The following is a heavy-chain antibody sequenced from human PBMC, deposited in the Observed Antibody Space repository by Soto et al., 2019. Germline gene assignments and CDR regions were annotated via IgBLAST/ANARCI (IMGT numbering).Heavy chain of an antibody. D-gene: IGHD4-17*01. CDR1: GFTFSSYA. CDR2: ISGSGGST. J-gene: IGHJ4*02. CDR3: AKDSLTYRTVTLEKNFDY. V-gene: IGHV3-23*01. Sequence: GGSLRLSCAASGFTFSSYAMSWVRQAPGKGLEWVSAISGSGGSTYYADSVKGRFTISRYNSKNTLYLQMNSLRAEDTAVYYCAKDSLTYRTVTLEKNFDYWGQGTLVTVSS.